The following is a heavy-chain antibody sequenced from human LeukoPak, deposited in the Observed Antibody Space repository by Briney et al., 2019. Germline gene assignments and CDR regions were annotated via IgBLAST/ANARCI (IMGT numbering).Heavy chain of an antibody. Sequence: SETLSLTCTVSGGSICSYYWSWIRQPPGKGLEWIGYIYYGGSTNYNPSLKSRVTISVDTSKNQFSLKLSSVTAADTAVYYCARDRVEMATMGNWYFDLWGRGTLVTVSS. CDR1: GGSICSYY. CDR2: IYYGGST. V-gene: IGHV4-59*12. D-gene: IGHD5-24*01. CDR3: ARDRVEMATMGNWYFDL. J-gene: IGHJ2*01.